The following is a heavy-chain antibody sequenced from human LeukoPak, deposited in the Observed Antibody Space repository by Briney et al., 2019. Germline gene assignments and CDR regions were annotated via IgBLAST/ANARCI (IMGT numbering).Heavy chain of an antibody. D-gene: IGHD3-22*01. CDR3: ASGESLTYYYDSSALGFDY. Sequence: SETLSLTCTVSGGSISSSSYYWGWVRQPPGKGLEWIGSIYYSGSTYYSPSLKSRVTISVDTSKNQFSLKLSSVTAADTAVYYCASGESLTYYYDSSALGFDYWGQGTLVTVSS. CDR2: IYYSGST. V-gene: IGHV4-39*01. CDR1: GGSISSSSYY. J-gene: IGHJ4*02.